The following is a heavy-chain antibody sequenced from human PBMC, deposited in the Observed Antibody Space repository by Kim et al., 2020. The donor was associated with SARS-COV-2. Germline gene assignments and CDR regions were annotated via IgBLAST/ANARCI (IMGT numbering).Heavy chain of an antibody. CDR3: ARVLSPKGGIAVAGAIGAFDI. D-gene: IGHD6-19*01. CDR2: INPNSGGT. J-gene: IGHJ3*02. V-gene: IGHV1-2*06. CDR1: GYTFTGYY. Sequence: ASVKVSCKASGYTFTGYYMHWVRQAPGQGLEWMGRINPNSGGTNYAQKFQGRVTMTRDTSISTAYMELSRLRSDDTAVYYCARVLSPKGGIAVAGAIGAFDIWGQGTMVTVSS.